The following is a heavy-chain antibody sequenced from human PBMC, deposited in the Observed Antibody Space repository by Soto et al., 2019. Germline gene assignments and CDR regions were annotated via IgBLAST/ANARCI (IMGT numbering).Heavy chain of an antibody. CDR2: ISGGGDKT. V-gene: IGHV3-23*01. Sequence: GGSLRLSCEASGVTFSSYAMSWVRQGPGKGLEWVSAISGGGDKTFYTDSVKGRFTISRDNSKNTLYLQMNSLRAEDTAVYYCARSPRHYTCFDDWGQGTLVTASS. CDR3: ARSPRHYTCFDD. CDR1: GVTFSSYA. J-gene: IGHJ4*02. D-gene: IGHD4-4*01.